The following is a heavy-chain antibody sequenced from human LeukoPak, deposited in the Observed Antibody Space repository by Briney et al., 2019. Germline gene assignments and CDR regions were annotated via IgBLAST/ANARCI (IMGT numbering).Heavy chain of an antibody. CDR2: INPNSGGT. Sequence: ASVRVSCKASGYTFTGYYMHWVRQAPGQGVEWMGWINPNSGGTNYAQNFQGRVTMTRDTSISTAYMELSRLRSDDTAVYYCARDRITIFGVVIRNYFDYWGQGTLVTVSS. D-gene: IGHD3-3*01. J-gene: IGHJ4*02. CDR1: GYTFTGYY. V-gene: IGHV1-2*02. CDR3: ARDRITIFGVVIRNYFDY.